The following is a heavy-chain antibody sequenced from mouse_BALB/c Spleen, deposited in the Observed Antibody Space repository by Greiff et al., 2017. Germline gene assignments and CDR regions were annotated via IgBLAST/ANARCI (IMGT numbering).Heavy chain of an antibody. CDR1: GYAFSSSW. CDR3: ARMEITTVVANFDY. D-gene: IGHD1-1*01. J-gene: IGHJ2*01. Sequence: VQVVESGPELVKPGASVKISCKASGYAFSSSWMNWVKQRPGQGLEWIGRIYPGDGDTNYNGKFKGKATLTADKSSSTAYMQLSSLTSVDSAVYFCARMEITTVVANFDYWGQGTTLTVSS. V-gene: IGHV1-82*01. CDR2: IYPGDGDT.